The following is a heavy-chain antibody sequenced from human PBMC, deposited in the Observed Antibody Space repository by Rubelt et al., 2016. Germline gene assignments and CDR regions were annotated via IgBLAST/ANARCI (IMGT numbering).Heavy chain of an antibody. J-gene: IGHJ3*02. V-gene: IGHV4-34*01. Sequence: QVQLQQWGAGLLKPSETLSLTCAVYGGSFSGYYWSWIRQPPGKGLEWIGELNHSGSTNYNPSLKSRVTIAVDTSKSQGALKLSSGTAADTAVYYCASGSSEWLMDAFDIWGQGTMVTVSS. CDR3: ASGSSEWLMDAFDI. CDR1: GGSFSGYY. CDR2: LNHSGST. D-gene: IGHD6-19*01.